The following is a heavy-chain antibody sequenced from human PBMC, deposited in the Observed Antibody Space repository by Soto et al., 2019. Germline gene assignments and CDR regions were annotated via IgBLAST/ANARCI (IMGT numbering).Heavy chain of an antibody. V-gene: IGHV3-23*01. J-gene: IGHJ4*02. CDR2: ISGSGGST. Sequence: EVQLLESGGGLVQPGGSLRLSCAASGFTFSSYAMSWVRQAPGKGLEWVSAISGSGGSTYYADSVKGRFTISRDNSKNTPYLQMNSLRAEDTAVYYCAKGRHEDAAWTGGLFDYWGQGTLVTVSS. CDR3: AKGRHEDAAWTGGLFDY. CDR1: GFTFSSYA. D-gene: IGHD1-1*01.